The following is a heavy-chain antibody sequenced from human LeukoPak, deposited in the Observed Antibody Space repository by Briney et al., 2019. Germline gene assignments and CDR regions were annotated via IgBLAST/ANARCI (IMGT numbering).Heavy chain of an antibody. J-gene: IGHJ6*02. D-gene: IGHD3-16*01. CDR3: ARDRIIQLPPTYYYYGMDV. CDR2: IYSGGST. Sequence: GGSLRLSCAAPGFTVSSNYMSWVRQAPGKGLEWVSVIYSGGSTYYADSVKGRFTISRDNSKNTLYLQMNSLRAEDTAVYYCARDRIIQLPPTYYYYGMDVWGQGTTVTVSS. CDR1: GFTVSSNY. V-gene: IGHV3-53*01.